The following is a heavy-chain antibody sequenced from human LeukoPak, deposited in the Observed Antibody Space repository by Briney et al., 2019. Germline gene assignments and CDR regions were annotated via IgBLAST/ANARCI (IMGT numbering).Heavy chain of an antibody. V-gene: IGHV4-34*01. CDR3: AKRGGNWFDP. J-gene: IGHJ5*02. Sequence: SETLSLTCTVSGGSISSYYWSWIRQPPGKGLEWIGEINHSGSTNYNPSLKSRVTISVDTSKNQFSLKLSSVTAADTAVYYCAKRGGNWFDPWGQGTLVTVSS. D-gene: IGHD3-16*01. CDR1: GGSISSYY. CDR2: INHSGST.